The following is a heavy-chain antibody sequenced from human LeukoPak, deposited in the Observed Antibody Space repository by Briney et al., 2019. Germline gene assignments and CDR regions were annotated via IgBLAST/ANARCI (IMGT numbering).Heavy chain of an antibody. CDR3: ARDLREEMRIFDY. J-gene: IGHJ4*02. V-gene: IGHV3-21*01. D-gene: IGHD5-24*01. CDR2: ISSSSSYI. Sequence: PGGSLRLSCAASGFTFSSYSMNWVRQAPGKGLEWVSSISSSSSYIYYADSMKGRFTISRDNAKNSLYLQMNSLRAEDTAVYYCARDLREEMRIFDYWGQGTLVTVSS. CDR1: GFTFSSYS.